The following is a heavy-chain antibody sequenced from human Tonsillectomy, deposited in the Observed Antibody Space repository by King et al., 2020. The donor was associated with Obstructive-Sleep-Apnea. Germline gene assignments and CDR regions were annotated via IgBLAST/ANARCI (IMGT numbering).Heavy chain of an antibody. CDR3: ASSRGYSISSQSYGMDV. Sequence: VQLVESGGGVVQPGRSLRLSCAASGFTFSSYAMHWVRQTPGKGLEWVAVISYDGSNTFYAGSVKGRFTISRDSSKNTLYLQMNSLRPEDTAVYSCASSRGYSISSQSYGMDVWGQGTTVIVSS. V-gene: IGHV3-30*04. CDR2: ISYDGSNT. CDR1: GFTFSSYA. D-gene: IGHD5-18*01. J-gene: IGHJ6*02.